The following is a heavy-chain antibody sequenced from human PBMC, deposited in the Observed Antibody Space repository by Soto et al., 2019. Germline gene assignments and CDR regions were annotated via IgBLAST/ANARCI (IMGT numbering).Heavy chain of an antibody. J-gene: IGHJ3*02. CDR3: ARRRRQSGNSWDSGALYI. D-gene: IGHD1-1*01. V-gene: IGHV2-5*02. Sequence: QITLQESAPVLVRPTETLMLTCTYSGFSLSTSGVGVGWVRQPPGKALEWLAVSYWDDDKRYMPSLQNTHTITKDNSRQHVGLAMAHMRPKDIGTYYCARRRRQSGNSWDSGALYIWGHGTVVAVS. CDR1: GFSLSTSGVG. CDR2: SYWDDDK.